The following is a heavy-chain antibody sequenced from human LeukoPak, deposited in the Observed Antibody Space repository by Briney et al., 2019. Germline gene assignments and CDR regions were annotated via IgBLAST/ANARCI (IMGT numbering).Heavy chain of an antibody. V-gene: IGHV3-74*01. CDR1: GFTFSTFW. CDR3: AKVYVWNEYYFDY. J-gene: IGHJ4*02. CDR2: INHDGSST. Sequence: GGSLRLSCAASGFTFSTFWMHWVRQAPGKGLVWVSRINHDGSSTNYADSVKGRFTISRDNSKNTLYLQMNSLRAEDTAVYYCAKVYVWNEYYFDYWGQGTLVTVSS. D-gene: IGHD1-1*01.